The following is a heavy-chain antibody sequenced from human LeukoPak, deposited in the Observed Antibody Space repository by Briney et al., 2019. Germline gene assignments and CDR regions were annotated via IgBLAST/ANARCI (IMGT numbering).Heavy chain of an antibody. CDR3: ARETPADYGGNDWFDP. V-gene: IGHV1-2*02. CDR2: INPNSGGT. D-gene: IGHD4-23*01. Sequence: ASVKVSCKASGYTFTGYYMHWVRQAPGQGLEWMGWINPNSGGTNYAQKFQGRVTMTRDTSISTAYMELSRLRSDDTAVYYCARETPADYGGNDWFDPWGQGTLVTVSS. CDR1: GYTFTGYY. J-gene: IGHJ5*02.